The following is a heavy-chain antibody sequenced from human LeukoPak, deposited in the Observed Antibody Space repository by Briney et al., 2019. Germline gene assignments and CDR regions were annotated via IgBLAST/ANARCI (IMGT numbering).Heavy chain of an antibody. D-gene: IGHD2-15*01. CDR3: AKTSLSDGSGHYYYRDV. J-gene: IGHJ6*03. CDR2: IRFDGSHK. CDR1: GFTFNNYG. V-gene: IGHV3-30*02. Sequence: GGSLRLSCAASGFTFNNYGMFWFRQAPGKGLDWVSFIRFDGSHKYYADSVKGRFTISRDNSKNTVYLQMDSLRAEDTALYYCAKTSLSDGSGHYYYRDVWGKGTTVTISS.